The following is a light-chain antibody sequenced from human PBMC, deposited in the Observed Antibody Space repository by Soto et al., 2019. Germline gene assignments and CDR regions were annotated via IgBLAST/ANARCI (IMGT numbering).Light chain of an antibody. CDR2: DVS. V-gene: IGLV2-14*01. J-gene: IGLJ1*01. CDR3: SSYTSSSTYV. CDR1: GSDVGGYNY. Sequence: QSVLTPPASVSGSPGQSIAISCHGTGSDVGGYNYVSWYQQHPGKAPKLMIYDVSNRPSGVSNRFSGSKSGNTASLTISGLQAEDEADYYCSSYTSSSTYVFGTGTKVTVL.